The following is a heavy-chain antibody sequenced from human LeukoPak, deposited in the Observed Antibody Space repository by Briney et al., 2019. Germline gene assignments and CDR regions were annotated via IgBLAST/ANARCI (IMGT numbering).Heavy chain of an antibody. Sequence: GGSLRLSCVASGFTVSSYYVSWVRQAPGKGLEWVSVIYSGGSTYYADSVEGRFTVSRDDPKNTLYLEMKSLRADDTAVYYCAREVLLYVREGDWFDPWGQGTLVTVSS. D-gene: IGHD3-3*01. J-gene: IGHJ5*02. V-gene: IGHV3-53*01. CDR2: IYSGGST. CDR3: AREVLLYVREGDWFDP. CDR1: GFTVSSYY.